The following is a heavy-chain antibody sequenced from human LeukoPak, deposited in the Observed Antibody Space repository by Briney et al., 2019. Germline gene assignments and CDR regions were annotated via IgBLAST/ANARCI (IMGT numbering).Heavy chain of an antibody. CDR1: GFTFSSYS. CDR2: ITSSSSTM. CDR3: ARDNGGFDY. Sequence: GGSLRLSCAASGFTFSSYSMNWVRQAPGRGLEWHSYITSSSSTMYYADSVKGRFTISRDNAKNSLYLQMHSLRAEDTAVYYCARDNGGFDYWGQGTLVTVSS. D-gene: IGHD4-23*01. J-gene: IGHJ4*02. V-gene: IGHV3-48*04.